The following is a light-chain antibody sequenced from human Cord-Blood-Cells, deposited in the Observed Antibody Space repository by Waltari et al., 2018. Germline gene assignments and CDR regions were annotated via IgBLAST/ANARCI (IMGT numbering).Light chain of an antibody. V-gene: IGLV2-14*01. CDR3: SSYTSSSTRV. CDR2: DVS. CDR1: SSDVGGYNY. J-gene: IGLJ1*01. Sequence: QSALTQPASVSGSPGPSITIPCPGSSSDVGGYNYVSWYQQHPGKAPELMIYDVSNRPSGVSNRFSGSKSGNTASLTISGLQAEYEADYYCSSYTSSSTRVFGTGTKVTVL.